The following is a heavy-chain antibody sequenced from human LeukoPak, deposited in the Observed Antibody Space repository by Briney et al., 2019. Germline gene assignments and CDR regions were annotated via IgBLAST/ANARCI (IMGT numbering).Heavy chain of an antibody. CDR3: ARVGLRIAIDY. J-gene: IGHJ4*02. CDR1: GLTFSSYS. V-gene: IGHV3-21*01. CDR2: ISSSSSYI. Sequence: SGGSLRLSCAASGLTFSSYSMNWVRQAPGKGLGWVSSISSSSSYIYYADSVKGRFTISRDNAKNSLYLQMNSLRAEDTAVYYCARVGLRIAIDYWGQGTLVTVSS. D-gene: IGHD3/OR15-3a*01.